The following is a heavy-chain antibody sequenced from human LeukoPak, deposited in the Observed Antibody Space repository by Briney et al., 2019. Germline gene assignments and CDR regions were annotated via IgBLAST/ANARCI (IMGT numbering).Heavy chain of an antibody. J-gene: IGHJ6*02. CDR3: ARVAGRHYYYGMDV. V-gene: IGHV3-48*04. CDR1: GFTLSHYG. Sequence: GGSLRLSCAASGFTLSHYGMHWVRQAPGKGLEWVSYISSSGRTIYYADSVKGRFTISRDNAKTSLYLQMNSLRAEDTAVYYCARVAGRHYYYGMDVWGQGSTVTVSS. D-gene: IGHD6-13*01. CDR2: ISSSGRTI.